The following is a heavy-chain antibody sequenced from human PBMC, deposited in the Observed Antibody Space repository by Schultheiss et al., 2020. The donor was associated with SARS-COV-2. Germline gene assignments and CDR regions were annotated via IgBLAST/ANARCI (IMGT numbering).Heavy chain of an antibody. Sequence: SETLSLTCTVSGGSISSSSYYWGWIRQPPGKGLEWIGSIYHSGSTNYNPSLKSRVTISVDTSKNQFSLKLSSVTAADTAVYYCARGGHSSSWYQGYYYYGMDVWGQGTTVTVSS. CDR1: GGSISSSSYY. CDR2: IYHSGST. CDR3: ARGGHSSSWYQGYYYYGMDV. V-gene: IGHV4-39*07. D-gene: IGHD6-13*01. J-gene: IGHJ6*02.